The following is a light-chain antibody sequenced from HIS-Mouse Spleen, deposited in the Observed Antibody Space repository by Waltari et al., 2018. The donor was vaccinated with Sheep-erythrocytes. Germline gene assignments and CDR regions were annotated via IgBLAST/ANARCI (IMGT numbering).Light chain of an antibody. V-gene: IGLV3-10*01. Sequence: SYELTQPPSVSVSPGQTARITCSGDALPTKFAYWYQQKSGQAPVLVIYEDSKRPPGVPERVSGSSSGTMATLTSSGAQVEDEADYYCYSTDSSGNHRVFGGGTKLTVL. CDR3: YSTDSSGNHRV. J-gene: IGLJ2*01. CDR2: EDS. CDR1: ALPTKF.